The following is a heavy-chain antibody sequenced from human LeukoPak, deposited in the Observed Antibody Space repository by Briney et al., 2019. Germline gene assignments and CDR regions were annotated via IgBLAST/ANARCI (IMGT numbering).Heavy chain of an antibody. D-gene: IGHD3-10*01. J-gene: IGHJ4*02. CDR1: GFTFNSYA. V-gene: IGHV3-23*01. Sequence: PGGSLRLSCAASGFTFNSYAMSWVRQAPGKGLEWVSVISGGGGSTYYADSAKGRFTISRDNSKNTLYLQMNSLRAEDTAVYYCAKIIGRYYGSGSYSDYWGQGTLVTVSS. CDR3: AKIIGRYYGSGSYSDY. CDR2: ISGGGGST.